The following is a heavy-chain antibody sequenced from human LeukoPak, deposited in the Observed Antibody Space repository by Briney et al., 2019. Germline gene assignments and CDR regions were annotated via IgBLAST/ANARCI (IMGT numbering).Heavy chain of an antibody. CDR3: ARLYYYDSSGYYDPFDY. J-gene: IGHJ4*02. CDR1: GYTFTGYY. V-gene: IGHV1-2*02. D-gene: IGHD3-22*01. Sequence: GASVKVSCKASGYTFTGYYMHWVRQAPGQGLEWMGWINPNSGGTNYAQKFQGRVTMTRDTSISTAYMELSRLRSDDTAVYYCARLYYYDSSGYYDPFDYWGQGTLVTVS. CDR2: INPNSGGT.